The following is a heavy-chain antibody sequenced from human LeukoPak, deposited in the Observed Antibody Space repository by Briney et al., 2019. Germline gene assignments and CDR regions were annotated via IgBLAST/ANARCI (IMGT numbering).Heavy chain of an antibody. D-gene: IGHD2-2*01. CDR2: ISAYNGNT. J-gene: IGHJ6*03. CDR3: ARVRGLIFWVRQDIVVVPAADYYYMDV. CDR1: GYTFTSYG. V-gene: IGHV1-18*01. Sequence: ASVKVSCKASGYTFTSYGISWVRQAPGQGLEWMGWISAYNGNTNYAQKLQGRVTMTTDTSTSTAYMELRSLRSDDTAVYYCARVRGLIFWVRQDIVVVPAADYYYMDVWGKGTTVTVSS.